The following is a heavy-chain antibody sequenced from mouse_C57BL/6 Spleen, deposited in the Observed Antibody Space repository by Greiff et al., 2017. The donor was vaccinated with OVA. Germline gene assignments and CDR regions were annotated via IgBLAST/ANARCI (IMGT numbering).Heavy chain of an antibody. J-gene: IGHJ2*01. CDR3: ASDYYYGSRTFDY. V-gene: IGHV1-55*01. Sequence: QVQLQQSGAELVKPGASVKMSCKASGYTFTSYWITWVKQRPGQGLEWIGDIYPGSGSTNYNEKFKSKATLTVDTSSSTAYMQLSSLTSEDSAVYYCASDYYYGSRTFDYWGQGTTLTVSS. D-gene: IGHD1-1*01. CDR2: IYPGSGST. CDR1: GYTFTSYW.